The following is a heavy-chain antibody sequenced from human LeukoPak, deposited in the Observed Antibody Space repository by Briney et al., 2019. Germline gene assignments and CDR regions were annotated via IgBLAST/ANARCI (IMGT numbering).Heavy chain of an antibody. Sequence: SETLSLTCTVSGGSITNYYWSWIRQSAGKGLEWIGRINTSGDTSYNPSIRSRVTMSVDTSKNQFSLKLSSVTAADTATYYCARGVVAATGYDYWGQGTLVTVSS. V-gene: IGHV4-4*07. CDR2: INTSGDT. CDR1: GGSITNYY. CDR3: ARGVVAATGYDY. J-gene: IGHJ4*02. D-gene: IGHD2-15*01.